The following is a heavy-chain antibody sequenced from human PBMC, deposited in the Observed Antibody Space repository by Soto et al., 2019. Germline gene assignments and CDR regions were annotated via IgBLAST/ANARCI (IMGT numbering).Heavy chain of an antibody. CDR3: AKHLQYDSRWPLDY. V-gene: IGHV3-23*01. CDR2: FDGSSGHT. Sequence: GGSLILSCAASGFSFSRYAVSWVRQAPGKGLEWVSVFDGSSGHTYYATSVRGRFTISNDNSKSTLFLQMNSLKAEDTAVYFCAKHLQYDSRWPLDYWAQGTLVTVSS. D-gene: IGHD6-19*01. J-gene: IGHJ4*02. CDR1: GFSFSRYA.